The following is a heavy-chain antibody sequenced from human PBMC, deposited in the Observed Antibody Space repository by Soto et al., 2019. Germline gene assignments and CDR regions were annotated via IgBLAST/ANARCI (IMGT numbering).Heavy chain of an antibody. J-gene: IGHJ4*02. CDR3: ARGGSGSFHSYFDY. D-gene: IGHD1-26*01. V-gene: IGHV3-21*01. CDR1: GFTFSSYS. CDR2: ISSSSSYI. Sequence: GGSLRLSCAASGFTFSSYSMNWVHQAPGKGLEWVSSISSSSSYIYYADSVKGRFTISRDNAKNSLYLQMNSLRAEDTAVYYCARGGSGSFHSYFDYWGQGTLVTVSS.